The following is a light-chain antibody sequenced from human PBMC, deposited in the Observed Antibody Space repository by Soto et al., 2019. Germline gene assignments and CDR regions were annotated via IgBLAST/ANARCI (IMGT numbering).Light chain of an antibody. V-gene: IGKV3-20*01. Sequence: VLTLSLGTLSLSPGERASLSCRASQSVSSGHLAWYQQKPGQAPRLLIYGASSRATGIPDRFSGSGSGTDFTLTISRLEPEDYAVYYCQQYGHSLWTFGQGTKVDI. CDR1: QSVSSGH. J-gene: IGKJ1*01. CDR3: QQYGHSLWT. CDR2: GAS.